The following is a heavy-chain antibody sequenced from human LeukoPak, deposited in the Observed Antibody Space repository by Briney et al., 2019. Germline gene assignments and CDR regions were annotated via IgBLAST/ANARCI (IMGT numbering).Heavy chain of an antibody. CDR2: ISHSGST. CDR1: GGSFSDYS. CDR3: ARVIYYDYMDV. V-gene: IGHV4-34*01. J-gene: IGHJ6*03. Sequence: SETLSLTCGVYGGSFSDYSWSWIRQPPGKGLEWIGEISHSGSTKYNPSLKSRVTISVDTSKAQFSLKLSSVTAGDTAVYYCARVIYYDYMDVWGKGTTVTVSS. D-gene: IGHD2/OR15-2a*01.